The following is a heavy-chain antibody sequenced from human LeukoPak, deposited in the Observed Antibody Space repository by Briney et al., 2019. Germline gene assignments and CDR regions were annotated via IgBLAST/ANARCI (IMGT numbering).Heavy chain of an antibody. J-gene: IGHJ4*02. V-gene: IGHV1-2*02. CDR3: ARSDDILTGYPKSLFDY. CDR2: INPNSGGT. Sequence: GASVKVSCKASGYTFTGYYMHWVRQAPGQGLEWMGWINPNSGGTNYAQKFQGRVTMTRDTSISTAYMELSRLRSDDTAVYYCARSDDILTGYPKSLFDYWGQGTLVTVSS. CDR1: GYTFTGYY. D-gene: IGHD3-9*01.